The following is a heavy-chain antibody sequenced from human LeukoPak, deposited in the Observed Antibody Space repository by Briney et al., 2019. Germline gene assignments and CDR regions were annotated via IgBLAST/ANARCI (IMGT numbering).Heavy chain of an antibody. Sequence: GGSLRLSCAASRFTFSDYEMNWVRQAPGKGLEWVSYISPSGPTIYYADSVKGRFTISRDNAKNSLYLQMNSLRAEGTAVYYCARGGYCSSSICYSLNAFDIWGQGTMFTVSS. CDR1: RFTFSDYE. CDR2: ISPSGPTI. V-gene: IGHV3-48*03. J-gene: IGHJ3*02. D-gene: IGHD2-2*01. CDR3: ARGGYCSSSICYSLNAFDI.